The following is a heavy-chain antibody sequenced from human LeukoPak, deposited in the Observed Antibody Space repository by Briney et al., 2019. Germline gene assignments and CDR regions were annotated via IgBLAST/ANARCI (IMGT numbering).Heavy chain of an antibody. CDR3: ARDAGSSWMTHDY. V-gene: IGHV4-39*07. J-gene: IGHJ4*02. Sequence: PSETLSLTCTVSNGSISSSSYYWGWIRQPPGKGLEWIGTIYYSGNTYYNPSLKSRVTISVDTSKNQFSLKLSSVTAADTAVYYCARDAGSSWMTHDYWGQGTLVTVSS. CDR1: NGSISSSSYY. D-gene: IGHD6-13*01. CDR2: IYYSGNT.